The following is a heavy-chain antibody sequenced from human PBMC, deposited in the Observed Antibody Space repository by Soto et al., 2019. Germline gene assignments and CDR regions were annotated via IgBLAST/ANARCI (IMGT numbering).Heavy chain of an antibody. CDR1: GFTFSSYA. CDR3: AREIATQSN. D-gene: IGHD2-21*01. V-gene: IGHV3-30-3*01. CDR2: ISYDGSNK. Sequence: QVQLVESGGGVVQPGRSLRLSCAASGFTFSSYAMHWVRQAPGKGLEWVAVISYDGSNKYYADSVKGRFTISRDNSKNTLYLQMNSLRAEDTAVYYCAREIATQSNWGQGTLVTVSS. J-gene: IGHJ4*02.